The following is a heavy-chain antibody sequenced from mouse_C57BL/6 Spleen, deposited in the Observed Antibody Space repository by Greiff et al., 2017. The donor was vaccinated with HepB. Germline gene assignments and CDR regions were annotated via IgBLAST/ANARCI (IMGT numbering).Heavy chain of an antibody. CDR2: IDPEDGDT. Sequence: EVQLQQSGAELVRPGASVKLSCTASGFNIKDYYMHWVKQRPEQGLEWIGRIDPEDGDTEYAPKFQGKATMTADTSSNTAYLPLSSLTSEDTAVYYCTTWSADGSSYYAMDYWGQGTSVTVSS. V-gene: IGHV14-1*01. J-gene: IGHJ4*01. CDR3: TTWSADGSSYYAMDY. CDR1: GFNIKDYY. D-gene: IGHD1-1*01.